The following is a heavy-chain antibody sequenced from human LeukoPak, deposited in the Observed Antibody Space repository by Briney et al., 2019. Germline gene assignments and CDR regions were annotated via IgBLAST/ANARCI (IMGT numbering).Heavy chain of an antibody. V-gene: IGHV4-34*01. J-gene: IGHJ4*02. D-gene: IGHD1-1*01. CDR3: ASSRIQRGYFDY. CDR2: INHSGST. Sequence: SETLSLTCAVYGGSFSGYYWSWIRQPPGKGLEWIGEINHSGSTNYNPSFKSRVTISVDTSKNQFSLKLSSVTAADTAVYYCASSRIQRGYFDYWGQGTLVTVSS. CDR1: GGSFSGYY.